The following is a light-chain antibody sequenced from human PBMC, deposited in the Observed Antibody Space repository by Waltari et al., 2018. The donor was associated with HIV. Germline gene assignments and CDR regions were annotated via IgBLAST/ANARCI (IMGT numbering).Light chain of an antibody. CDR2: DVN. J-gene: IGLJ1*01. Sequence: QSALTQPRSVSGSPGQPVTISCTGTSSDVGGYNYVSWYQQHPGKAHKLMIYDVNKRPSGVPDRFAGSKSGNTASLTISGLQTEDEADYYCYSYAGSYTSVFGTGTTVTVL. CDR3: YSYAGSYTSV. CDR1: SSDVGGYNY. V-gene: IGLV2-11*01.